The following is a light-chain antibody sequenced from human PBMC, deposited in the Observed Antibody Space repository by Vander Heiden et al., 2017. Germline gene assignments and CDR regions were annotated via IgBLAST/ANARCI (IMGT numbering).Light chain of an antibody. J-gene: IGKJ2*01. V-gene: IGKV4-1*01. CDR3: QQYYITPST. CDR2: WAS. CDR1: QSVLYSSNNKNY. Sequence: DIVMTQSPDYLAVSLGERATIHCKSSQSVLYSSNNKNYLAWYQQKPGQPPKLLINWASTRESGVPDRFSGSGSGTDFTLTISSLQAEDVAVYCCQQYYITPSTFGQGTKLEIK.